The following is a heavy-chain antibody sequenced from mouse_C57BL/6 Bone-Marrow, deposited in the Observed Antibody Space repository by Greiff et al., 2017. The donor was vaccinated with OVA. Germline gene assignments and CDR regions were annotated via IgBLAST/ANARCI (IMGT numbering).Heavy chain of an antibody. D-gene: IGHD2-4*01. V-gene: IGHV14-4*01. CDR3: TTSSCYDYGGFAY. Sequence: VQLQQSGAELVRPGASVKLSCTASGFNIKDDYMHWVKQRPEQGLEWIGWIDPENGDTESASQFQGKATITADTSSNTAYLQLSSLTSEDTAVYYGTTSSCYDYGGFAYWGQGTLVTVSA. CDR1: GFNIKDDY. J-gene: IGHJ3*01. CDR2: IDPENGDT.